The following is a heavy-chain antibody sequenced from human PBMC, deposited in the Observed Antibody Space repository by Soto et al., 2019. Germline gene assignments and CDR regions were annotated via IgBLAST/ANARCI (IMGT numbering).Heavy chain of an antibody. D-gene: IGHD5-18*01. V-gene: IGHV1-69*13. CDR3: AREKRVGTAMVSYYYGMDV. CDR2: IIPIFGTA. CDR1: GGTFSSYA. J-gene: IGHJ6*02. Sequence: SVKVSCKASGGTFSSYAISWVRQAPGQGLEWMGGIIPIFGTANYAQKFQGRVTITADESTSTAYMELSSLRSEDTAVYYCAREKRVGTAMVSYYYGMDVWGQGTTVTVSS.